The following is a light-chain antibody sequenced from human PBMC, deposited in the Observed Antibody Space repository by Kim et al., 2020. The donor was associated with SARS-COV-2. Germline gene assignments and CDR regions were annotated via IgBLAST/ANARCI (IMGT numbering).Light chain of an antibody. CDR3: QQYSSTLPT. Sequence: DIVMTQSPDSLAVSLGERATIHCKSSQSVLFNSNNKNYLAWYQQKPGQPPKLLIYWASIRESGVPDRFTGSGSGTDFTLTISSLQAEDVAVYYCQQYSSTLPTFGGGTKVDIK. V-gene: IGKV4-1*01. CDR1: QSVLFNSNNKNY. J-gene: IGKJ4*01. CDR2: WAS.